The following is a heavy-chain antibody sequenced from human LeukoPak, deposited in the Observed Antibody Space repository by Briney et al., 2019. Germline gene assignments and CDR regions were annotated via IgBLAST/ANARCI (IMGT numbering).Heavy chain of an antibody. CDR2: IKQDGSEK. J-gene: IGHJ6*04. V-gene: IGHV3-7*03. CDR3: ASIDAYYYGSGSYPYGMDV. D-gene: IGHD3-10*01. CDR1: GFTFSTYW. Sequence: GGSLSLSCAASGFTFSTYWMSWVRQAPGKGLEWLANIKQDGSEKYYVDSVKGRFTISRDNAKNSLYLQMNSLRAEDTAVYYCASIDAYYYGSGSYPYGMDVWGKGTTVTVSS.